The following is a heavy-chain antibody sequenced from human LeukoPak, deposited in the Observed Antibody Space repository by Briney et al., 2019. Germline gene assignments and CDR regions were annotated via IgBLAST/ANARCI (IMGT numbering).Heavy chain of an antibody. CDR3: AKGYNWNYLGAFDI. CDR2: TLYDGSNK. V-gene: IGHV3-30*18. D-gene: IGHD1-7*01. Sequence: PGRSLRLSCAAPGLTFSSYGMHWVRQAPGKGLEWVAGTLYDGSNKYYADSVKGRFTISRDNSKNTLYLEMISLRAEDTAMYHCAKGYNWNYLGAFDIWGQGTMVTVSS. J-gene: IGHJ3*02. CDR1: GLTFSSYG.